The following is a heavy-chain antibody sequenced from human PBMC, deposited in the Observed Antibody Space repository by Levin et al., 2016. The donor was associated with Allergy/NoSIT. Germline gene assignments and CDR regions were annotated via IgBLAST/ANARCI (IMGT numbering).Heavy chain of an antibody. D-gene: IGHD5-18*01. CDR1: GFTFSSYS. CDR3: ARDEWIQSDYFDY. Sequence: GESLKISCAASGFTFSSYSMNWVRQAPGKGLEWVSSISSSGSYIYYADSVKGRFTISRDNAKNSLYLQMNSLRAEDTGVYYCARDEWIQSDYFDYWGQGTLVTVSS. CDR2: ISSSGSYI. V-gene: IGHV3-21*01. J-gene: IGHJ4*02.